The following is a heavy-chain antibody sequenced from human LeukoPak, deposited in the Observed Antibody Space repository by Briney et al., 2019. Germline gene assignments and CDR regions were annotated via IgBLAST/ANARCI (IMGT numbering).Heavy chain of an antibody. V-gene: IGHV1-2*02. D-gene: IGHD3-10*01. CDR2: INPNSGGT. Sequence: ASVKVSCKASGYTFTGYYMHWVRQAPGQGLEWMGWINPNSGGTNYAQKFQGRVTMTRDTSISTAYMELSRLRSDDTPVYYCARIVSGSGTPQPDDYWGQGTLVTVSS. CDR3: ARIVSGSGTPQPDDY. CDR1: GYTFTGYY. J-gene: IGHJ4*02.